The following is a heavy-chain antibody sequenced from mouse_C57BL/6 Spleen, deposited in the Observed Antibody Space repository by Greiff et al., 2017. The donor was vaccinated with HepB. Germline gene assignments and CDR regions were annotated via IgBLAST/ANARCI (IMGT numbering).Heavy chain of an antibody. Sequence: QVQLQQPGAELVKPGASVKLSCKASGYTFTSYWMHWVKQRPGRGLEWIGRIDPNSGGTKYNEKFKSKATLTVDKPSSTAYMQLSSLTSEDAAVYYCARSGANWDVAWYFDVWGTGTTVTVSS. D-gene: IGHD4-1*01. CDR2: IDPNSGGT. J-gene: IGHJ1*03. V-gene: IGHV1-72*01. CDR1: GYTFTSYW. CDR3: ARSGANWDVAWYFDV.